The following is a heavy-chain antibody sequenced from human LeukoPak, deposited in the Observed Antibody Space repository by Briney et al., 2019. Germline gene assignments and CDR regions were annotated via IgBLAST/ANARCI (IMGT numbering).Heavy chain of an antibody. CDR2: ISWNSGSI. CDR1: GFTFDDYA. V-gene: IGHV3-9*01. Sequence: GRSLRLSCAASGFTFDDYAMHWVRQAPGKGLEWVSGISWNSGSIGYADSVKGRFTISRDNAKNSLYLQMNSLRAEDTALYYCAKASYYDSSGIFDYWGQGTLVTVSP. D-gene: IGHD3-22*01. CDR3: AKASYYDSSGIFDY. J-gene: IGHJ4*02.